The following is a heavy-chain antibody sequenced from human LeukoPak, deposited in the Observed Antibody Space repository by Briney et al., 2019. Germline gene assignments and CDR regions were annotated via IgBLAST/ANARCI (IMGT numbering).Heavy chain of an antibody. CDR2: IRYGGSNK. CDR3: AKGWSYYFDY. Sequence: GGSLRLSCAASGFTFSSYGMHWVRQAPGKGLEWVAFIRYGGSNKYYADSVKGRFTISRDNSKNTLYPQMNSLRAEDTAVYYCAKGWSYYFDYWGQGTLVTVSS. CDR1: GFTFSSYG. V-gene: IGHV3-30*02. J-gene: IGHJ4*02. D-gene: IGHD1-26*01.